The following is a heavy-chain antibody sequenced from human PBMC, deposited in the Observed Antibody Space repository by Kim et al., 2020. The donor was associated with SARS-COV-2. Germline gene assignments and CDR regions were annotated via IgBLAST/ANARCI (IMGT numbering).Heavy chain of an antibody. CDR3: ASGVAEFYNWFDP. D-gene: IGHD2-15*01. J-gene: IGHJ5*01. Sequence: YNPSLKSRVTISVDTSKNQFSLKLSSVTAADTAVYYCASGVAEFYNWFDPWGQGTLVTVSS. V-gene: IGHV4-34*01.